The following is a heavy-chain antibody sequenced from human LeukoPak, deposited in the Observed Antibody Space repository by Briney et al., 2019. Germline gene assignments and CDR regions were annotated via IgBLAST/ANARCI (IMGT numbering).Heavy chain of an antibody. CDR3: ARDGGTGAPGY. V-gene: IGHV3-30*03. J-gene: IGHJ4*02. D-gene: IGHD7-27*01. CDR2: ISYDGSNK. CDR1: GFIFSNYW. Sequence: GGSLRLSCATSGFIFSNYWMTWVRQVPGKGLEWVAVISYDGSNKYYADSVKGRFTISRDNSKNTLYLQMNSLRAGDTAVYYCARDGGTGAPGYWGQGILVTVSS.